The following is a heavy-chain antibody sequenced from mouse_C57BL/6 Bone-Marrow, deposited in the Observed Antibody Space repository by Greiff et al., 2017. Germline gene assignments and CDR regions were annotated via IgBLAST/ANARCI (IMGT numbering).Heavy chain of an antibody. J-gene: IGHJ4*01. CDR3: ARSAVVKSYYAMDY. CDR1: GFTFSDYG. D-gene: IGHD1-1*01. V-gene: IGHV5-17*01. Sequence: DVHLVESGGGLVKPGGSLKLSCAASGFTFSDYGMHWVRQAPEKGLEWVAYISSGSSTIYYADTVKGRFTISRDNAKNTLFLQMTSLRSEDTAMYYCARSAVVKSYYAMDYWGQGTSVTVSS. CDR2: ISSGSSTI.